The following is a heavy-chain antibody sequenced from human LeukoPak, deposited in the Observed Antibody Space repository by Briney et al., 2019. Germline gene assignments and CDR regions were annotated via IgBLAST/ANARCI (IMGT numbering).Heavy chain of an antibody. J-gene: IGHJ6*03. CDR2: INPKSGGT. Sequence: ASVKVSCKASGYTFTGYYMHWVRQAPGQGLEWMGWINPKSGGTNYAQKFRGRVTMTRDTSISTAYMELRRLRSDDTAVYYCARGHRYGFLSGDHYYYYMDVWGKGTSVTISS. D-gene: IGHD5-18*01. V-gene: IGHV1-2*02. CDR3: ARGHRYGFLSGDHYYYYMDV. CDR1: GYTFTGYY.